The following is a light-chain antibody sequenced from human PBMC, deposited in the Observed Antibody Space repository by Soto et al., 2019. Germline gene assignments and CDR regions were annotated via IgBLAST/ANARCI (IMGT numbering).Light chain of an antibody. V-gene: IGLV1-51*02. CDR2: ENS. Sequence: QSVLTQPPSVSAAPGQKVTISCSGNSSNIGSNDVSWYQQLPGKAPKLLIYENSQRPSGIPDRFSGSKSGTSATLGITGLQTGDEADYYCGTWDSSLIALFGTGTKVIVL. CDR1: SSNIGSND. J-gene: IGLJ1*01. CDR3: GTWDSSLIAL.